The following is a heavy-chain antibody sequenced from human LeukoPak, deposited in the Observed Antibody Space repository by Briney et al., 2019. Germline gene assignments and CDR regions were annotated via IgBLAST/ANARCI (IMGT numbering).Heavy chain of an antibody. J-gene: IGHJ4*02. CDR3: AKPDTETDIVVVVAAPPPFDY. D-gene: IGHD2-15*01. CDR1: GFIFSSYG. V-gene: IGHV3-30*18. CDR2: ISYDGSNK. Sequence: GGSLRLSCAASGFIFSSYGMHWVRQAPGKGLEWVAVISYDGSNKYYADSVKGRFTISRDNSKNTLYLQMNSLRAEDTAVYYCAKPDTETDIVVVVAAPPPFDYWGQGTLVTVSS.